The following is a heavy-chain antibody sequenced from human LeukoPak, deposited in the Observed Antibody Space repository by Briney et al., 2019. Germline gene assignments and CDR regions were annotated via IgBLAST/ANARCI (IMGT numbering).Heavy chain of an antibody. CDR2: ISWNSGSI. Sequence: PGGSLRLSCAASGFTFDDYAMHWVRQAPGKGLEWVSGISWNSGSIGYADSVKGRFTISRDNAKNSLYLQMNSPRAEDTALYYCAKDRDPDYYGSGSRFDYWGQGTLVTVSS. CDR3: AKDRDPDYYGSGSRFDY. V-gene: IGHV3-9*01. D-gene: IGHD3-10*01. CDR1: GFTFDDYA. J-gene: IGHJ4*02.